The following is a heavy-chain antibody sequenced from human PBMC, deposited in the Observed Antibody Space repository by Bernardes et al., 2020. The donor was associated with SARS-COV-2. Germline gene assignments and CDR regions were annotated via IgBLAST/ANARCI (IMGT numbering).Heavy chain of an antibody. CDR2: ISGHNGNT. D-gene: IGHD6-19*01. Sequence: SVKVSCKASGYTFTTYGISWVRQARGQGLEWMGWISGHNGNTKYAQKFQGRVTMTTDRSTSTAYVELRSLTSDDTAVYFCATTDSGYSSGWYTVWGQGTLVTVSS. J-gene: IGHJ4*02. CDR3: ATTDSGYSSGWYTV. CDR1: GYTFTTYG. V-gene: IGHV1-18*01.